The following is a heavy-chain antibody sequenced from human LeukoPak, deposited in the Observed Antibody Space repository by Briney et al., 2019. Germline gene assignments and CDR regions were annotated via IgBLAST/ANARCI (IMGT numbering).Heavy chain of an antibody. Sequence: GGSLRLSCAASGFTFSSYGMSWVRQAPGKGLEWVSAISGSGGSTYYADSVKGRFTISRENAKNSLYLQMNSLRAGDTAVYYCARAAYSSTWYSRYFDLWGRGTLVTVSS. J-gene: IGHJ2*01. CDR2: ISGSGGST. V-gene: IGHV3-23*01. CDR3: ARAAYSSTWYSRYFDL. D-gene: IGHD6-13*01. CDR1: GFTFSSYG.